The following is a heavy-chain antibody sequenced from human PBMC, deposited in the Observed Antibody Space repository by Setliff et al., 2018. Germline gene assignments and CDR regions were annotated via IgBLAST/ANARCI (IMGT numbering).Heavy chain of an antibody. CDR3: ARDRFYNSWSGTSITAPHDAFDT. CDR1: GYIFNTFG. V-gene: IGHV1-18*01. J-gene: IGHJ3*02. Sequence: ASVKVSCKASGYIFNTFGINWMRRAPGQGLEWIGWISPYNGDTKYAQNLQGKVTMTRDTSTSTVYMEVSSLGSEDTAVYFCARDRFYNSWSGTSITAPHDAFDTWGQGTMVTVS. D-gene: IGHD3-3*01. CDR2: ISPYNGDT.